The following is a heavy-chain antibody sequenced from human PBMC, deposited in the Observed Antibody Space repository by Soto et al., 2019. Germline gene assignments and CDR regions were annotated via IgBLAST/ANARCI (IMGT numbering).Heavy chain of an antibody. CDR3: AKSLPPWDYDFGSGYLDV. J-gene: IGHJ6*04. Sequence: GGSLRLSCAASGFTFDDYAMHWVQQAPGKGLEWVSGISWNSGSIGYADSVKGRFTISRDNAKNSLYLQMNSLRAEDTALYYCAKSLPPWDYDFGSGYLDVWGKGTTVTVSS. CDR1: GFTFDDYA. D-gene: IGHD3-3*01. V-gene: IGHV3-9*01. CDR2: ISWNSGSI.